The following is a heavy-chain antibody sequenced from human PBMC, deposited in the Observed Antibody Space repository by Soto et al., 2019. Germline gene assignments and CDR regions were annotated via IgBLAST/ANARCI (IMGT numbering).Heavy chain of an antibody. CDR1: GFTFSSYA. J-gene: IGHJ4*02. Sequence: PGGSLRLSCAASGFTFSSYAMSWVRQAPGKGLEWVSAISGSGGSTYCADSVKGRFTISRDNSKNTLYLQMNSLRAEDTAVYYCAKDRGYYDFWSGYPDYWGQGTLVTVSS. V-gene: IGHV3-23*01. D-gene: IGHD3-3*01. CDR2: ISGSGGST. CDR3: AKDRGYYDFWSGYPDY.